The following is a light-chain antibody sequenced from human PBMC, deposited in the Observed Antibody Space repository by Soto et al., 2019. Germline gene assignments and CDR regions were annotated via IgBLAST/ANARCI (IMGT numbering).Light chain of an antibody. Sequence: DIRMTQSPSTLSASEGDRVTITCRASQSISSLLAWYQQKPGKAPKLLIYKASSLQSGVPSRFSGSGSGTEFTLTISSLQPDDFATYYCQQYNSYPYTFGQGTKLEIK. V-gene: IGKV1-5*03. CDR3: QQYNSYPYT. J-gene: IGKJ2*01. CDR1: QSISSL. CDR2: KAS.